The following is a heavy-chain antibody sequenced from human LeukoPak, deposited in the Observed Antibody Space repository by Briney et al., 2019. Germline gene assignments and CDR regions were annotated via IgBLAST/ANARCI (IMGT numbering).Heavy chain of an antibody. D-gene: IGHD6-13*01. J-gene: IGHJ6*03. CDR1: GFTFSSYG. Sequence: PGGSLRLSCAASGFTFSSYGMHWVRQAPGKGLEWVAVISYEGTNKYYADSGKGRFTISRDNSKKTPYMQMKSERAEGTAVNERATSYSSTPQYYYYYYMDVWGKGTTVTVSS. V-gene: IGHV3-30*03. CDR3: ATSYSSTPQYYYYYYMDV. CDR2: ISYEGTNK.